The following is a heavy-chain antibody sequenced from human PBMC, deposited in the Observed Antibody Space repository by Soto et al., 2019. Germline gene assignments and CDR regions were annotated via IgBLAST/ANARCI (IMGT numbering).Heavy chain of an antibody. CDR1: GGSISSGSYY. D-gene: IGHD4-17*01. CDR2: IYYSGST. V-gene: IGHV4-31*03. J-gene: IGHJ6*02. CDR3: ARDGDYGDYYYGMDV. Sequence: QVQLQESGPGLVKPSQTLSLTCTVSGGSISSGSYYWSWIRQHPGKGLEWIGYIYYSGSTYYNPSLKRRVTISVDTSKNQFSLKLSSVTAADTAVYYCARDGDYGDYYYGMDVWGQGTTVTVSS.